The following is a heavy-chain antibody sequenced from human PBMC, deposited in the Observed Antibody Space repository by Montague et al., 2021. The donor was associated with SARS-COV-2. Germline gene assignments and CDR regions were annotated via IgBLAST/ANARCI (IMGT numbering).Heavy chain of an antibody. CDR2: RT. D-gene: IGHD3-10*01. Sequence: RTNHSPSLKSRGTISVDTSKNQFSLKLSSVTAADTAVYYCARVKRGYYYGLGVSAHFDYWGQGTMVTVSS. CDR3: ARVKRGYYYGLGVSAHFDY. V-gene: IGHV4-59*01. J-gene: IGHJ4*02.